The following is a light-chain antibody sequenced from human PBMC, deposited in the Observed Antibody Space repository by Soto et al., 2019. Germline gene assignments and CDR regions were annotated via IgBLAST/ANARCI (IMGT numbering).Light chain of an antibody. J-gene: IGKJ5*01. V-gene: IGKV3-11*01. CDR2: EAL. CDR3: QQRSEWPIT. Sequence: ETVLTQSPATLSLSPGERATLSCRASRSISTYLAWYQQKPGQAPRLLIYEALNRATGIPARFSGSGSGTDFTLTISSLEPEDFAVYYCQQRSEWPITFGQGTRLEIK. CDR1: RSISTY.